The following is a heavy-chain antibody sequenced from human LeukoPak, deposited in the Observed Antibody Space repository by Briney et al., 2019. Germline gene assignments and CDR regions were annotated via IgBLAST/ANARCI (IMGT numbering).Heavy chain of an antibody. CDR3: ARGRGYSYGPTFDY. CDR1: GGSISSHY. D-gene: IGHD5-18*01. V-gene: IGHV4-59*11. J-gene: IGHJ4*02. Sequence: SETLSLTCTVSGGSISSHYWSWIRQPPGKGLEWIGYIYYSGSTYYNPSLKSRVTISVDTSKNQFSLKLSSVTAADTAVYYCARGRGYSYGPTFDYWGQGTLVTVSS. CDR2: IYYSGST.